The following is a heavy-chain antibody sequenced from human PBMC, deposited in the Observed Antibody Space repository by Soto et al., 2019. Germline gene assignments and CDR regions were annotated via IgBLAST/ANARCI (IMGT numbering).Heavy chain of an antibody. CDR3: ARDREASGYSSSYFDP. CDR1: GFTFRSYA. Sequence: VQLLESGGGLVQPGGSLRLSCAASGFTFRSYAMSWVRQAPGKGLEWVSSISGSGGSTYYADSVKGRFTISRDNSKITLYLQMNSLRAEDTAVYYCARDREASGYSSSYFDPWGQGTLVTVSS. D-gene: IGHD6-13*01. CDR2: ISGSGGST. J-gene: IGHJ5*02. V-gene: IGHV3-23*01.